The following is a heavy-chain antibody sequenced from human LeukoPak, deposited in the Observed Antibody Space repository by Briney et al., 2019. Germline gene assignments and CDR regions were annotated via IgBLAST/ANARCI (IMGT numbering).Heavy chain of an antibody. V-gene: IGHV7-4-1*02. J-gene: IGHJ4*02. CDR2: INTNTGYP. D-gene: IGHD4-23*01. Sequence: ASVKVSCKASGYSFTTRALNWVRQAPGKGFEWMGWINTNTGYPTYAQGFRGRFVFSLDTSVDTAYLEISSLKADDTAVYYCARDLVSPNSAEMSRDHFDHWGQGTLVSVSP. CDR1: GYSFTTRA. CDR3: ARDLVSPNSAEMSRDHFDH.